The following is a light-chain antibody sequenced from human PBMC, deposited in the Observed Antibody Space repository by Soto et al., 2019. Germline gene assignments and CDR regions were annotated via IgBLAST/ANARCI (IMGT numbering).Light chain of an antibody. CDR1: QSLNNR. Sequence: DIQLTQSPSTLSASVGDRVTITCRASQSLNNRLAWYQQKPGKAPKLLIYDASTLESGVSSRFSGTGSETECTLTITDLQADDVATYFCHQYNSYSPTFGQGTKLEIK. J-gene: IGKJ2*01. V-gene: IGKV1-5*01. CDR3: HQYNSYSPT. CDR2: DAS.